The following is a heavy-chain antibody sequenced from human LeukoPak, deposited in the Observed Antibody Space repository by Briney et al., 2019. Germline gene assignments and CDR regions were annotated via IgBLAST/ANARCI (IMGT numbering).Heavy chain of an antibody. J-gene: IGHJ4*02. CDR3: ARHQMRYSYGTLFDY. CDR2: IYYSGST. CDR1: GGXISSYY. D-gene: IGHD5-18*01. Sequence: SETLSLTCTVSGGXISSYYCSWIRQPPGKGLEWIGFIYYSGSTYYNPSLKSRVTISVDTSKNQLSLRLSSVTATDTAEYFCARHQMRYSYGTLFDYWGQGTLVTVSS. V-gene: IGHV4-59*08.